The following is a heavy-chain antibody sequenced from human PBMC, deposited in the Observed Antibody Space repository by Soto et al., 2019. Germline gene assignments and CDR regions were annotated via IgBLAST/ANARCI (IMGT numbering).Heavy chain of an antibody. CDR3: ARDLYDFWSGTFDY. D-gene: IGHD3-3*01. J-gene: IGHJ4*02. CDR2: IYSGGST. Sequence: EVQLAESGGGLAQPGGSLRLSCAASGFTLSGYAMDWVRQAPGKGLEYVSGIYSGGSTYYADSVKGRFTISRDNSKNTLYLQMNSLRAEDTAVYYCARDLYDFWSGTFDYWGQGTLVTVSS. CDR1: GFTLSGYA. V-gene: IGHV3-66*01.